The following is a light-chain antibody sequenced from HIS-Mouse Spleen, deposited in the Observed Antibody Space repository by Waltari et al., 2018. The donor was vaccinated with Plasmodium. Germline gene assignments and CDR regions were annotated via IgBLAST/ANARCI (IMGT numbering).Light chain of an antibody. Sequence: QSALTQPRPVSGSPGQSVTISCPGTSRDVGGYNYVLWYQQHPGKSPQLMIYDVSKRPSGVPDRFSGSKSGNTASLTISGLQAEDEADYYCCSYAGSYTYVFGTGTKVTVL. CDR1: SRDVGGYNY. J-gene: IGLJ1*01. CDR3: CSYAGSYTYV. V-gene: IGLV2-11*01. CDR2: DVS.